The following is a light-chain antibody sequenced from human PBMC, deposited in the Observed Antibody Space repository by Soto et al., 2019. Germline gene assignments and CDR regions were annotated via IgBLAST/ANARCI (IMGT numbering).Light chain of an antibody. V-gene: IGKV1-5*03. Sequence: DIQMTQSPSTLSASVGDRVTITCRASQSISSWLAWYQQKPGKAPTLMIYKASSLESGVPSRFSGSGSGTEFTLTISLLQPDDFATYYCQQYNSYSLTFGGGTKVEIK. CDR1: QSISSW. J-gene: IGKJ4*01. CDR2: KAS. CDR3: QQYNSYSLT.